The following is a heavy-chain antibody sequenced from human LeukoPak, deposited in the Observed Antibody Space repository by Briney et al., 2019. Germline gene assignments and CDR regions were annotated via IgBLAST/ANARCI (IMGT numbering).Heavy chain of an antibody. CDR3: AREQYGDYFDY. D-gene: IGHD4-17*01. J-gene: IGHJ4*02. Sequence: GGSLRLSCAASGFTFSSYWMSWVRQAPGKGLERVANIKQDGSQKYYVDSVRGRFTISRDNAKNSLYLQMNSLRAEDTAVYYCAREQYGDYFDYWGQGTLVTVSS. V-gene: IGHV3-7*01. CDR2: IKQDGSQK. CDR1: GFTFSSYW.